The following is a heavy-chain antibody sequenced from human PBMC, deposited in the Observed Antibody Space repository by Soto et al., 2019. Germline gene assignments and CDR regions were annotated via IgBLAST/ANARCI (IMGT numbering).Heavy chain of an antibody. CDR3: ATVCCGNYVYYYYYGMDV. J-gene: IGHJ6*02. D-gene: IGHD4-4*01. V-gene: IGHV3-15*01. CDR2: IKSKTDGGTT. CDR1: GFTFSNAW. Sequence: PGGSLRLSCAASGFTFSNAWMSWVRQAPGKGLEWVGRIKSKTDGGTTDYAAPVKGRFTISRDDSKNTLYLQMNSLKTEDTAVYYCATVCCGNYVYYYYYGMDVWGQGTTVTVSS.